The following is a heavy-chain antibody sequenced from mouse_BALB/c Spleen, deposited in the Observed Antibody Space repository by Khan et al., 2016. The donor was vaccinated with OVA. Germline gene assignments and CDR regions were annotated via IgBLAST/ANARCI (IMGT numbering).Heavy chain of an antibody. CDR3: ARRGLRGDFDD. V-gene: IGHV1-7*01. CDR1: GYTFINYW. J-gene: IGHJ2*01. Sequence: QVQLKQSGAELAKPGASVKMSCKASGYTFINYWILWVKQRPGQGLEWIGYINPSTGYTEYNQNFKDKATLTADKSSSTAYMQLSSLTSEDSAVYYCARRGLRGDFDDWGQGTTLTVSP. D-gene: IGHD1-1*01. CDR2: INPSTGYT.